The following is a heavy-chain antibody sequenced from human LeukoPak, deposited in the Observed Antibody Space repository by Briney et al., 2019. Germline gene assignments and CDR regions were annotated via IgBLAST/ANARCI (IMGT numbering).Heavy chain of an antibody. CDR2: IYYSGST. V-gene: IGHV4-59*01. Sequence: SETLSLTCTVSGGSISSYYWSWIRQPPGKGLEWIGYIYYSGSTNHNPSLKSRVTISVDTSKNQFSLKLSSVTAADTAVYYCARGQWLPGTDAFDIWGQGTMVTVSS. D-gene: IGHD6-19*01. CDR1: GGSISSYY. CDR3: ARGQWLPGTDAFDI. J-gene: IGHJ3*02.